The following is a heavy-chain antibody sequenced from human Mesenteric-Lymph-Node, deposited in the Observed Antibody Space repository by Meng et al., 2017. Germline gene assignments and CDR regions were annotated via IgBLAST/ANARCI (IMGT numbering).Heavy chain of an antibody. J-gene: IGHJ5*02. CDR2: INHSGST. V-gene: IGHV4-34*01. CDR3: ARGRSDWFDP. CDR1: GGSFSGYY. Sequence: QVQLQHWGAGLFKPSEPLSLTCAVYGGSFSGYYWSWIRQPPGKGLEWIGEINHSGSTNYNPSLKSRVTISVDTSKNQFSLKLSSVTAADTAVYYCARGRSDWFDPWGQGTLVTVSS.